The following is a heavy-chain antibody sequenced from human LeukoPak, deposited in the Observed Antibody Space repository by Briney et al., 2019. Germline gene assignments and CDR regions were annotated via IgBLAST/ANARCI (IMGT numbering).Heavy chain of an antibody. CDR1: GFTFSNAW. CDR3: TTDLWYYDSSGYYRIY. D-gene: IGHD3-22*01. J-gene: IGHJ4*02. Sequence: GGSLRLSCAASGFTFSNAWMSWVCQAPGKGLEWGGRIKSKTDGGKTDYAAPVKGRFTISRDDSRNTLYLQMNSLKTEDTAVYYCTTDLWYYDSSGYYRIYWGQGTLVTVSS. CDR2: IKSKTDGGKT. V-gene: IGHV3-15*01.